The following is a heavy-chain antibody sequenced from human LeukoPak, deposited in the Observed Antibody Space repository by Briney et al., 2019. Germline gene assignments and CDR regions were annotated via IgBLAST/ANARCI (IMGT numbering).Heavy chain of an antibody. CDR2: ISGSGGST. Sequence: GGSLRLSCAAPGVTFSSYAMSWVRQAPGKGLEWVSSISGSGGSTYYADSVKGRFTISRDNSKNMLYLQMNSLRAEDTAVYYCAKLLNNRYFDSNFDYWGQGTLVTVSS. CDR1: GVTFSSYA. CDR3: AKLLNNRYFDSNFDY. D-gene: IGHD3-9*01. J-gene: IGHJ4*02. V-gene: IGHV3-23*01.